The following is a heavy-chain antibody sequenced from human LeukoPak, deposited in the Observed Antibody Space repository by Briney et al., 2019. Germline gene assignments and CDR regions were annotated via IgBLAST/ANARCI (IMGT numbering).Heavy chain of an antibody. CDR2: IYNGGNT. V-gene: IGHV3-53*01. J-gene: IGHJ4*02. CDR3: ARQGYYGSGTYYSYFDY. CDR1: GFTVSGSY. Sequence: GGSLRLSCAASGFTVSGSYKSWLRQAPGKGLEWVSVIYNGGNTYYADSVKGRFTISGDNSKNTVYLQMNSLRAEDTAVYYCARQGYYGSGTYYSYFDYWGQGTLVTVSS. D-gene: IGHD3-10*01.